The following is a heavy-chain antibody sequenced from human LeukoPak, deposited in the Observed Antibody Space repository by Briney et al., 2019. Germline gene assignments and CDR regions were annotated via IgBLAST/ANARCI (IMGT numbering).Heavy chain of an antibody. J-gene: IGHJ1*01. V-gene: IGHV3-48*03. D-gene: IGHD3-9*01. CDR1: GFTFSSYE. CDR2: ITSSGSTI. Sequence: GGSLRLSCAASGFTFSSYEMNWVRQAPGKGLEWVSYITSSGSTIYYADSVKGRFTISRDNAKNSLYLQMNSLRAEDTAVYYCARSYHDILTGYRNAEYFQHRGQGTLVTVSS. CDR3: ARSYHDILTGYRNAEYFQH.